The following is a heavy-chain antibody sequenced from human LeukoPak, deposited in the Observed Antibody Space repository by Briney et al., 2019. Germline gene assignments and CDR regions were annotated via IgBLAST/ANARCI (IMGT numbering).Heavy chain of an antibody. D-gene: IGHD7-27*01. J-gene: IGHJ2*01. CDR3: ARVPVSNWGQVYWYFDL. V-gene: IGHV4-30-2*01. Sequence: SETLSLTCAVSGGSISSGGYSWSWIRQPPGKGLEWIGYIYHSGSTYYNPSLKSRVTISVDRSKNQFSLKLSSVTAADTAVYYCARVPVSNWGQVYWYFDLWGRGTLVTVSS. CDR2: IYHSGST. CDR1: GGSISSGGYS.